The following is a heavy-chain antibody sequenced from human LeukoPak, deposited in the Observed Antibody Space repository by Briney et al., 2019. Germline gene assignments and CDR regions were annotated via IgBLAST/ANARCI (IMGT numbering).Heavy chain of an antibody. Sequence: ASVKVSCKASGYTFTNHGITWVRQAPGQGLEWMGWISAHDGNTNYAQKLQGRVTMTTDTSTSIAYMELRSLRSDDTAMYYCARDFLGRSNGGSNYFGMDVWGQGTTVTVSS. CDR2: ISAHDGNT. D-gene: IGHD2-8*01. V-gene: IGHV1-18*01. J-gene: IGHJ6*02. CDR3: ARDFLGRSNGGSNYFGMDV. CDR1: GYTFTNHG.